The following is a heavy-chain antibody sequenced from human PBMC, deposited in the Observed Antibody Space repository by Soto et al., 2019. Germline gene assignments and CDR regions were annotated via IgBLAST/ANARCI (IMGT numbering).Heavy chain of an antibody. D-gene: IGHD2-21*02. V-gene: IGHV1-69*01. CDR2: IIPIFGTA. J-gene: IGHJ3*02. Sequence: QVQLVQSGAEVKKPGSSVNVSCKASGGTFSSYAISWVRQAPGQGLEWMGVIIPIFGTANYAQKFQGIVTITADESTSTAYMELSSLRSEDTAVYSCALPLAYCGGDCDSDAFDIWGKGTMVTVSS. CDR1: GGTFSSYA. CDR3: ALPLAYCGGDCDSDAFDI.